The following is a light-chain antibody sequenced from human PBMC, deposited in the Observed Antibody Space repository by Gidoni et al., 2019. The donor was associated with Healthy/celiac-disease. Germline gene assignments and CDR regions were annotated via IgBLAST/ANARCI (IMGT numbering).Light chain of an antibody. Sequence: EIVLTQSPATLSLSPRERATLSCRASQSVSSYLAWYQQKPGQAPRLLIYDASNRATGIPARFSGSGSGTDFTLTISSLEPEDFAVYYCQQRSNWPPMLTFXGXTKVEIK. V-gene: IGKV3-11*01. CDR3: QQRSNWPPMLT. J-gene: IGKJ4*01. CDR1: QSVSSY. CDR2: DAS.